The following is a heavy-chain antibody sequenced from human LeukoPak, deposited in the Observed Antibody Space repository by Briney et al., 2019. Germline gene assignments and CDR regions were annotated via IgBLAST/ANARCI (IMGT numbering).Heavy chain of an antibody. CDR2: ISGSGGST. V-gene: IGHV3-23*01. J-gene: IGHJ4*02. D-gene: IGHD5-12*01. CDR1: GFTFSSYA. CDR3: AKNPHGYSGYDYFDY. Sequence: GGSLRLSCAASGFTFSSYAMSWVRQAPGKGLEWVSAISGSGGSTYYADSVKGRFTISRDNSKNTLYLQMNSLRAEDTAVYYCAKNPHGYSGYDYFDYWGQGTLVTVSS.